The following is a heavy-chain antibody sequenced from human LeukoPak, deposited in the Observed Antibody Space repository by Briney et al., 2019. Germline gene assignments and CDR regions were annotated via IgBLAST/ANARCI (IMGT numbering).Heavy chain of an antibody. CDR1: GFTVSSNY. Sequence: GGSLRLSCAASGFTVSSNYMSWVRQAPGKGLEWVSVIYSGGSTYYADSVKGRFTISRDNSKNTLYLQMNSLRAEDTAVYYCAVDCSTPSCYGQSAFDIWGQGTMVTVSS. J-gene: IGHJ3*02. D-gene: IGHD2-2*01. CDR2: IYSGGST. V-gene: IGHV3-53*01. CDR3: AVDCSTPSCYGQSAFDI.